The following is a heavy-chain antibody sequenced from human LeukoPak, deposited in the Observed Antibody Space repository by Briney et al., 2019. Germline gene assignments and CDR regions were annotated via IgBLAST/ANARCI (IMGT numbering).Heavy chain of an antibody. CDR3: ASRGPTTATTQNYYYYYGMDV. J-gene: IGHJ6*02. CDR2: IYYSGST. CDR1: GGSISSGGYY. Sequence: SETLSLTCTVSGGSISSGGYYWSWIRQHPGKGLEWIGYIYYSGSTYYNPSLKSRVTVSVDTSKNQFSLKLSSVTAADTAVYYCASRGPTTATTQNYYYYYGMDVWGQGTTVTVSS. D-gene: IGHD4-17*01. V-gene: IGHV4-31*03.